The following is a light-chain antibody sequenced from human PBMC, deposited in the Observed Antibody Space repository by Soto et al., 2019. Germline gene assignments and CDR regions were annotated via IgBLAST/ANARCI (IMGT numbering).Light chain of an antibody. CDR3: QQRSNWPPLT. J-gene: IGKJ4*01. Sequence: EIVLTQSPGTLSLSPGERATLSCRASQSLSSNYLAWYQQKPGQAPRLLIYGASTRAAGIPDRFSGSGSGTDFTLTISSLEPEDFAVYYCQQRSNWPPLTFGGGTKVDIK. CDR1: QSLSSNY. CDR2: GAS. V-gene: IGKV3D-20*02.